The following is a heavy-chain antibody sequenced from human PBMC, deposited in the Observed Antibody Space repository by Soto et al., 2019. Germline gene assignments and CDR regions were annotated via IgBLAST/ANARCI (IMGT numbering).Heavy chain of an antibody. CDR1: GGSISSGGYS. Sequence: QLQLQESGSGLVRPSQTLSLTCAVSGGSISSGGYSWNWIRQPPGKGLEWIGYIYHSGSTLYNPSLKSRVXXXVYXSKNQCSLKLSSVTAADTAVYYCARDQLEGNWFDPWGQGTLVTVSS. CDR3: ARDQLEGNWFDP. CDR2: IYHSGST. V-gene: IGHV4-30-2*01. D-gene: IGHD1-1*01. J-gene: IGHJ5*02.